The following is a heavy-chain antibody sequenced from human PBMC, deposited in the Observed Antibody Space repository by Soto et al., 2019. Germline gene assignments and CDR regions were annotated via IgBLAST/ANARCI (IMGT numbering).Heavy chain of an antibody. Sequence: GGSLRLSCAASGFTFSNYWMHWIRQAPGKGLVWVSRISHDERTTTYADSVKGRFTISRDNAKNTVFLEMKSLRAEDTAVYCCARGGASHAHPPDHWGQGTLVTVSS. CDR1: GFTFSNYW. CDR2: ISHDERTT. CDR3: ARGGASHAHPPDH. J-gene: IGHJ4*02. V-gene: IGHV3-74*03. D-gene: IGHD2-8*01.